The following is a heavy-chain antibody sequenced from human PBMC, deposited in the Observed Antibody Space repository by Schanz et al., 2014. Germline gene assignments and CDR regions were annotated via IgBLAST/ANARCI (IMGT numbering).Heavy chain of an antibody. D-gene: IGHD6-6*01. CDR3: GRGFSRSYIDY. CDR1: GYTFTTYY. CDR2: INPSGGST. Sequence: QVQLLQSGAEVKKPGASMKVSCKASGYTFTTYYMLWVRQAPGQGLEWMGIINPSGGSTRYGQKFQIRITVTTDTSTSTVYLELSSLRSDDTAVYYCGRGFSRSYIDYWGQGTLSTVSS. V-gene: IGHV1-46*03. J-gene: IGHJ4*02.